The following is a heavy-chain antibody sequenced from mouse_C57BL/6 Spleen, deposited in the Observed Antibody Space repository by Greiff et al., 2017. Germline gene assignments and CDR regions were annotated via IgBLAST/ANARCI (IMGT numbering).Heavy chain of an antibody. D-gene: IGHD2-5*01. V-gene: IGHV1-85*01. J-gene: IGHJ2*01. Sequence: VKLKQSGPELVKPGASVKLSCKASGYTFTSYDINWVKQRPGQGLEWIGWIYPRDGSTKYNEKFKGKATLTVDTSSSTAYMELHSLTSEDSAVYFCARRYSNYYFDYWGQGTTLTVSS. CDR3: ARRYSNYYFDY. CDR2: IYPRDGST. CDR1: GYTFTSYD.